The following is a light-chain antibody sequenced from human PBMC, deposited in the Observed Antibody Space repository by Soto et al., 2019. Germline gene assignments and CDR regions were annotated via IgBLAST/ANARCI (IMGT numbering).Light chain of an antibody. CDR1: QGISSY. J-gene: IGKJ2*01. CDR3: QHLNTYPYT. V-gene: IGKV1-9*01. Sequence: DIQLTQSPSFLSASVGDRVTITCRASQGISSYLAWYQQEPGKAPKLLIYAASTLQTGVPSRFSGSGSEIEFTLTISSLQPEDSATYYCQHLNTYPYTFGQGTKLEIK. CDR2: AAS.